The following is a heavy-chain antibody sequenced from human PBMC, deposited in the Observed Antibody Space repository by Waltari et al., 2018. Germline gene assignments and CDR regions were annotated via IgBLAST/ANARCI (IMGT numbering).Heavy chain of an antibody. J-gene: IGHJ6*03. CDR1: GFTVSSNY. CDR2: IYGGGST. V-gene: IGHV3-53*02. CDR3: ARNTDYYYMDV. Sequence: EVQLVETGGGLIQPGGSLRLSCAASGFTVSSNYMSWVRQAPGKGLEWVSVIYGGGSTYYPDSVKGRFTISRDNSKNTLYLQMNSLRAEDTAVYYCARNTDYYYMDVWGKGTTVTVSS. D-gene: IGHD2-2*02.